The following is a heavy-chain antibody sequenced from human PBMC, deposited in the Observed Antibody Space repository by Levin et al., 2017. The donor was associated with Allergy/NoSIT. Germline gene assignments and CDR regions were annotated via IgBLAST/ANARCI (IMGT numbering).Heavy chain of an antibody. Sequence: GESLKISCAASGFTFSSYGMHWVRQAPGKGLEWVAVISNDGRNKYYADSVKGRFTISRVNSKNTLYLQMNSLTPEDTAVYYCAEDLYSYGILIDYWGQGTLVTVSS. CDR1: GFTFSSYG. V-gene: IGHV3-30*18. D-gene: IGHD5-18*01. CDR3: AEDLYSYGILIDY. J-gene: IGHJ4*02. CDR2: ISNDGRNK.